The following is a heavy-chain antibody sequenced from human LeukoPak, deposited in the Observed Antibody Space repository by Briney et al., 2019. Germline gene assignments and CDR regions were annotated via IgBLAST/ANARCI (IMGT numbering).Heavy chain of an antibody. Sequence: SGTLSLTCAVSGGSISSTNWWSWVRQPPGKGLEWIGEISHSGSTNYNPSLESRVTMSVDTSNNRFSLELTSVTAADTAVYFCARVTATTPFDYWGQGTLVTVSS. J-gene: IGHJ4*02. CDR3: ARVTATTPFDY. V-gene: IGHV4-4*02. CDR1: GGSISSTNW. CDR2: ISHSGST. D-gene: IGHD1-1*01.